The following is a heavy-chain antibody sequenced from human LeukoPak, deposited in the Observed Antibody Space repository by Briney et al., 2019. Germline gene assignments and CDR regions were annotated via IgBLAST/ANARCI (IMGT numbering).Heavy chain of an antibody. CDR1: GFTFSSYW. J-gene: IGHJ4*02. CDR2: IKQNGTEK. Sequence: GGSLRLSCAASGFTFSSYWMTWVRQAPGQGLEWVANIKQNGTEKYYADSVKGRFIISRDNARNSVYLQMNSLRVEDTAVYYCARDPVEWEQLLDYWGQGTLVTVSS. D-gene: IGHD1-26*01. V-gene: IGHV3-7*01. CDR3: ARDPVEWEQLLDY.